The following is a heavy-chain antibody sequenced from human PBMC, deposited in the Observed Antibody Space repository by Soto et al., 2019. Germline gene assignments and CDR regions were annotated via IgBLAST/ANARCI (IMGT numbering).Heavy chain of an antibody. CDR3: AKDRGIGAAGS. V-gene: IGHV4-4*02. D-gene: IGHD6-13*01. CDR2: IYHSGTT. Sequence: QVQLQESGPGLVKPSGTLSLTCAVSGGSITSTNWWSWVRQPPGKGLEWIGEIYHSGTTNYNPSRKSRVTISVDKPKNQYSLKGISVTAADTAVYYRAKDRGIGAAGSWGQGALVTVSS. CDR1: GGSITSTNW. J-gene: IGHJ1*01.